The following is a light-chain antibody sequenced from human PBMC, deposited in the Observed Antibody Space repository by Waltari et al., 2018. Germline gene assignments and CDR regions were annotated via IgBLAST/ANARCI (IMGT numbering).Light chain of an antibody. J-gene: IGLJ3*02. CDR3: QSYDRSLSGLV. CDR2: GNS. Sequence: QSVLRQSPSVSGAPGQRLTISCTGSNSNIGAGYDVHWYQQFPGRVPNLLLFGNSNRPSGVPDRFSGSKSGTSASLAIAGLQLEDEADYYCQSYDRSLSGLVFGGGTKLTIL. CDR1: NSNIGAGYD. V-gene: IGLV1-40*01.